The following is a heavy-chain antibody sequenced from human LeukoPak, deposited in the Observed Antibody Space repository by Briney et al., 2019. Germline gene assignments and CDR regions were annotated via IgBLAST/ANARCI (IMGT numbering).Heavy chain of an antibody. CDR3: ARDRGYAMDV. Sequence: GGSLRLSCAASGLSISDNYMSWVRQALGKGLEWVSIIHSGGNIYYADSVKGRFTISRDNSKNTLYLQMNSLRAEDTAVYYCARDRGYAMDVWGQGTTVTVSS. J-gene: IGHJ6*02. D-gene: IGHD1-1*01. CDR1: GLSISDNY. CDR2: IHSGGNI. V-gene: IGHV3-53*01.